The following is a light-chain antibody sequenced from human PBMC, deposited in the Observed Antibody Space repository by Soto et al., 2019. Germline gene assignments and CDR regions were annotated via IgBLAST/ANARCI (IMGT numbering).Light chain of an antibody. CDR1: RSNIGNNY. J-gene: IGLJ3*02. CDR3: GTWDSSLSAWL. CDR2: DNN. V-gene: IGLV1-51*01. Sequence: QAVVTQPPSVSAAPGQTVTISCSGTRSNIGNNYVSWYQEIPGTAPKLLIFDNNKRPSGIPGRFSGSKSGTSATLGITGLQTGDEADYYCGTWDSSLSAWLFGGGTKLTVL.